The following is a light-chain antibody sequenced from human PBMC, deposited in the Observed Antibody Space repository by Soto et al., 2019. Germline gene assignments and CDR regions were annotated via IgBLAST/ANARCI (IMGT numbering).Light chain of an antibody. J-gene: IGKJ1*01. V-gene: IGKV2-30*01. CDR3: MQGTHWLWT. CDR1: QSLVYSDGNTY. CDR2: KVS. Sequence: DVVMTQSPLSLPVTLGQPASISCRSSQSLVYSDGNTYLNWFQQRPGQSPRRLIYKVSNRDSGVPDRFSGSGSGTDFTLKISRVEAVDVGVYYCMQGTHWLWTFGQGTKVEIK.